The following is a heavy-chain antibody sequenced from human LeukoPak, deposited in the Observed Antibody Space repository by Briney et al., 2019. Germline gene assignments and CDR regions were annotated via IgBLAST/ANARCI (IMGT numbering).Heavy chain of an antibody. CDR1: GFTFSSYG. Sequence: GGSLRLSCAASGFTFSSYGTHWVRQAPGKGLEWVAVISYDGSNKYYADSVKGRFTISRDNSKNTLYLQMNSLRAEDTAVYYCAKGPRYYDSSGSAFDYWGQGTLVTVSS. V-gene: IGHV3-30*18. J-gene: IGHJ4*02. CDR2: ISYDGSNK. CDR3: AKGPRYYDSSGSAFDY. D-gene: IGHD3-22*01.